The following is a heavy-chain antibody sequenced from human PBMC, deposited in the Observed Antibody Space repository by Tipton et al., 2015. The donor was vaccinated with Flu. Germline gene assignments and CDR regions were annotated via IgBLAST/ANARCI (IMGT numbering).Heavy chain of an antibody. V-gene: IGHV1-69*06. CDR2: IIPIFGTA. J-gene: IGHJ4*02. Sequence: QLVQSGAEVKKPGTSVKVSCKASGGTFSSYPISWVRQAPGQGLEWMGGIIPIFGTANYAQKFQGRVTITADKSTSTVYMELSSLRSEDTAVYYCARLRAYYYDSSGFFDYWGQGTLVTVSS. D-gene: IGHD3-22*01. CDR3: ARLRAYYYDSSGFFDY. CDR1: GGTFSSYP.